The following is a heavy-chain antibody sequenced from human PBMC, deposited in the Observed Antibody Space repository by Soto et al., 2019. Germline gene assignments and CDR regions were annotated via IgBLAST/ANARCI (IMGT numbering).Heavy chain of an antibody. D-gene: IGHD1-26*01. CDR1: GFTFSSYE. CDR3: ARGRSVGSHFGS. V-gene: IGHV3-48*03. Sequence: GWSLRLSCAASGFTFSSYEFNWVRQAPGKGLEWLSYIDTSGRTIYADSVKGRFTLSRDNAKNSLYLQMNSLRAEDSAVYYCARGRSVGSHFGSWGQGTMVTAS. J-gene: IGHJ4*02. CDR2: IDTSGRTI.